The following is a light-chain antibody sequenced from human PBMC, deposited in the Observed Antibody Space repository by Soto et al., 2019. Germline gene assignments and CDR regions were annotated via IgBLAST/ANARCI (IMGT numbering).Light chain of an antibody. CDR2: VNS. CDR1: SSDVGGYNY. Sequence: QSALTQPASVSGSPGQSITISCTGTSSDVGGYNYVSWYQQHPGKAPKLLIYVNSNRPSGVPDRFSGSKSGTSASLAITGLQAEDEADYYCQSYDSSLSGYVLFGGGTKLTVL. J-gene: IGLJ2*01. V-gene: IGLV2-14*01. CDR3: QSYDSSLSGYVL.